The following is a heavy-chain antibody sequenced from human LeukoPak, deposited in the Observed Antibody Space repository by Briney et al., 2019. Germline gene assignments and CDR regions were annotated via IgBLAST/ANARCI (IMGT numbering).Heavy chain of an antibody. CDR2: INSDGSST. D-gene: IGHD4-17*01. J-gene: IGHJ4*02. CDR1: GFTFSNHW. CDR3: AKDPRATVTTPDY. Sequence: GGSLRLSCAASGFTFSNHWMHWVRQAPVKGLIWVSRINSDGSSTTYADSVKGRFTISRDNAKNTLYLQMNSLRAEDTAVYYCAKDPRATVTTPDYWGQGTLVTVSS. V-gene: IGHV3-74*01.